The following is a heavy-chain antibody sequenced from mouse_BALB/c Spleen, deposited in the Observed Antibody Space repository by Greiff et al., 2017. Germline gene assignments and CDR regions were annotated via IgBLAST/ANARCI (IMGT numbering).Heavy chain of an antibody. Sequence: VQLQQSGAELVKPGASVKLSCTASGFNIKDTYMHWVKQRPEQGLEWIGRIDPANGNTKYDPKFQGKATITADTSSNTAYLQLSSLTSEDTAVYYCARRALVNYFDYWGQGTTLTVSS. CDR1: GFNIKDTY. J-gene: IGHJ2*01. V-gene: IGHV14-3*02. CDR3: ARRALVNYFDY. D-gene: IGHD2-10*02. CDR2: IDPANGNT.